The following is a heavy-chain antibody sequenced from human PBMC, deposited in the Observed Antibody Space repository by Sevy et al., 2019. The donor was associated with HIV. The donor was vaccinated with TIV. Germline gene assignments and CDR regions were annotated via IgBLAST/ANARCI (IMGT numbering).Heavy chain of an antibody. Sequence: GGSLRLSCAASGFTVSKYWMGWVRQAPGKGLEWVSNIKQDAGQKYYVDSVKGRFTISSDNAKNSLYLQMNSLRAEDTAVYFCARDDGNYYFHYWGQGTLVTVSS. V-gene: IGHV3-7*01. CDR3: ARDDGNYYFHY. CDR1: GFTVSKYW. CDR2: IKQDAGQK. D-gene: IGHD1-7*01. J-gene: IGHJ4*02.